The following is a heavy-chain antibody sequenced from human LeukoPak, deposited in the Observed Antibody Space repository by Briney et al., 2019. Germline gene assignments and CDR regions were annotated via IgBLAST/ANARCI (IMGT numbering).Heavy chain of an antibody. Sequence: SSETLSLTCTVSGGSVSSGSYYWSWIRQPPGKGLEWIGYIYYSGSTNYNPSLKSRVTISVDTSKNQFSLKLSSVTAADTAVYYCARVSTGALGYWYFDLWGRGTLVTVSS. CDR1: GGSVSSGSYY. CDR3: ARVSTGALGYWYFDL. J-gene: IGHJ2*01. V-gene: IGHV4-61*01. D-gene: IGHD7-27*01. CDR2: IYYSGST.